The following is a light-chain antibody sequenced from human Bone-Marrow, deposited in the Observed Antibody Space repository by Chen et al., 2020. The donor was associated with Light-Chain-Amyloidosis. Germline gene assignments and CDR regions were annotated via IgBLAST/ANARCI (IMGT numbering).Light chain of an antibody. CDR1: SSDVGGDNH. Sequence: QSALTQPASVSGSPGQSITISCTGTSSDVGGDNHVSWYQQHPDKAPKLMIYEVTNRPSWVPDRFSGSKSDNTASLTNSWLQTEDEADYFCSSYTITNPLVFGSGTRVTVL. CDR2: EVT. J-gene: IGLJ1*01. V-gene: IGLV2-14*01. CDR3: SSYTITNPLV.